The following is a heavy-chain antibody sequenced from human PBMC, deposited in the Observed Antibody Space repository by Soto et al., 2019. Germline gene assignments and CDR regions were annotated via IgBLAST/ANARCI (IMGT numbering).Heavy chain of an antibody. CDR1: RVAFSKFI. D-gene: IGHD2-2*01. CDR2: IIPVFGTA. CDR3: AKVRYSSPMGYYYGMDG. Sequence: QAQLEQSGGEVKKPGSSVKVSCKASRVAFSKFIVTWVRQAPGVGLEWVGGIIPVFGTANYAQKFQGRVTITADESTSTSYMEVNNLRSEDTAVYYCAKVRYSSPMGYYYGMDGWGQGTTVTVSS. V-gene: IGHV1-69*01. J-gene: IGHJ6*02.